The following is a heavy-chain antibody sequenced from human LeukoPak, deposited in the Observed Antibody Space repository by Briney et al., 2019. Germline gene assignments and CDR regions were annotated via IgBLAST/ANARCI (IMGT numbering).Heavy chain of an antibody. V-gene: IGHV1-2*02. D-gene: IGHD6-13*01. CDR2: INPNSGDT. CDR3: ARGGGSAAGVFDY. Sequence: GASVKVSCKASGYTXTGYYLHRVRQAPGQGLEWMGWINPNSGDTNYAQKFQGRVTMTRDTSISTAYMELRRLRSDDTAVYYCARGGGSAAGVFDYWGQGTLVSVSS. CDR1: GYTXTGYY. J-gene: IGHJ4*02.